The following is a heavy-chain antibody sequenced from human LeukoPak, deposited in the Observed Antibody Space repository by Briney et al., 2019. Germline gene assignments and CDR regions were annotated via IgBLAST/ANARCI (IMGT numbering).Heavy chain of an antibody. CDR3: AKDSGSDYYYYMDV. V-gene: IGHV3-23*01. J-gene: IGHJ6*03. CDR2: ISGSGGST. CDR1: GFTSSSYA. Sequence: GGSLRLSCAASGFTSSSYAMSWVRQGPGKGLEWVSAISGSGGSTYYADSVKGRFTISRDNSKNTLYLQMNSLRAEDTAVYYCAKDSGSDYYYYMDVWGKGTTVTVSS. D-gene: IGHD3-10*01.